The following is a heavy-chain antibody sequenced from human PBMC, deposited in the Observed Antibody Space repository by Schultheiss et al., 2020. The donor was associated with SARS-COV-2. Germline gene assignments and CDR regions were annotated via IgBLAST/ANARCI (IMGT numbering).Heavy chain of an antibody. CDR2: IYHSGST. Sequence: SETLSLTCAVSGYSISSGYYWGWIRQPPGKGLEWIGSIYHSGSTYYNPSLKSRVTISVDTSKNQFSLKLNSVTAADTAVYYCARDRGYNWFDPWGQGTLVTVSS. CDR1: GYSISSGYY. V-gene: IGHV4-38-2*02. J-gene: IGHJ5*02. D-gene: IGHD3-10*01. CDR3: ARDRGYNWFDP.